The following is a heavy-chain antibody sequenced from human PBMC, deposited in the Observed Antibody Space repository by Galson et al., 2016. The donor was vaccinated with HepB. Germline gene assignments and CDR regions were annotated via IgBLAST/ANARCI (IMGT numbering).Heavy chain of an antibody. CDR1: GGSVTISY. D-gene: IGHD5-18*01. Sequence: ETLSLTCTVSGGSVTISYWSWIRQSPGGRLEWIGYIFASGNTNYNPSLKSRVAMSIDTSTKQISLTLRSVTAADTAVYYCARGGPSVTDYWGQGTLVTVSS. J-gene: IGHJ4*02. CDR3: ARGGPSVTDY. CDR2: IFASGNT. V-gene: IGHV4-59*02.